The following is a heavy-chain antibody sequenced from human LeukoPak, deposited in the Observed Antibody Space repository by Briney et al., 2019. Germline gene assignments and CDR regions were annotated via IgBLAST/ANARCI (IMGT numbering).Heavy chain of an antibody. V-gene: IGHV4-30-4*01. CDR3: ARDSNGYRFDS. CDR2: IYDSRTT. CDR1: GDSVSSDDYY. D-gene: IGHD3-22*01. J-gene: IGHJ4*02. Sequence: SETLSLTCTVSGDSVSSDDYYWSWIRQPPEKGLEWMGYIYDSRTTYYDPSLRGRVTISVDTSKNHFSLKLGSVTAADTAVYYCARDSNGYRFDSWGQGTLVTVSS.